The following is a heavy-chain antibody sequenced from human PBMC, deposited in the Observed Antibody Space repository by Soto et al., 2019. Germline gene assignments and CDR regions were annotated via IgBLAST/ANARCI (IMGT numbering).Heavy chain of an antibody. Sequence: QITLKESGPALVKPTQTLTLTCSFSGFSLTTSGLSVGWIRQPPGKALECLALLFEDGDKRYSPSLNGRPTIATDASKTQLVPTMTALDPLDPATGYWVHSVDIMFAGYFDHWGQGGLVTVS. V-gene: IGHV2-5*02. CDR3: VHSVDIMFAGYFDH. CDR1: GFSLTTSGLS. CDR2: LFEDGDK. J-gene: IGHJ4*02. D-gene: IGHD3-10*02.